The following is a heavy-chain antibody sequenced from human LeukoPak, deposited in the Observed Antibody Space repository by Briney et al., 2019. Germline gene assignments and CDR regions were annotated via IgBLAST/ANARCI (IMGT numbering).Heavy chain of an antibody. Sequence: GGSLRLSCAASQFIFSTYAMHWVRQAPGKGLEWVTVISFDGSNKFYADSVKGRFTISRDNSRNTLYLQMNSLRVEDTAVYYCARDDLCGRSGGSCYPHYWGQGNLVTVSS. J-gene: IGHJ4*02. V-gene: IGHV3-30-3*01. CDR3: ARDDLCGRSGGSCYPHY. CDR1: QFIFSTYA. CDR2: ISFDGSNK. D-gene: IGHD2-15*01.